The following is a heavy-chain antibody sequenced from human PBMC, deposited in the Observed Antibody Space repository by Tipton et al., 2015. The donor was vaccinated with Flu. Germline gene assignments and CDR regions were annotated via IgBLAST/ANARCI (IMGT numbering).Heavy chain of an antibody. V-gene: IGHV4-61*02. CDR2: IYTSGST. Sequence: TLSLTCTVSGGSISSGGYYWSWIRQHPGKGLEWIGRIYTSGSTNYNPSLKSRVTMSVDTSKNQFSLKLSSVTAADTAVYYCARDGEGVVIIPPYYFDYWGQGTLVTVSS. J-gene: IGHJ4*02. CDR3: ARDGEGVVIIPPYYFDY. CDR1: GGSISSGGYY. D-gene: IGHD3-3*01.